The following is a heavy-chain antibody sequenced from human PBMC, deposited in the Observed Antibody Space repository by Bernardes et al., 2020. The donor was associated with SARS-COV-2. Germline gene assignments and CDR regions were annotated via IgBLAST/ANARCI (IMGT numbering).Heavy chain of an antibody. D-gene: IGHD2-21*02. CDR1: GYTLTALS. CDR3: ATAPVVTAIPGWFDP. J-gene: IGHJ5*02. Sequence: ASVKVSCKVSGYTLTALSMHWVRQAPGQGLEWMGGFAPEDGETIYAQKFQGRVTMTEDTSTDTAYMELSSLRSEDMAVYYCATAPVVTAIPGWFDPWGQGTLVTVSS. CDR2: FAPEDGET. V-gene: IGHV1-24*01.